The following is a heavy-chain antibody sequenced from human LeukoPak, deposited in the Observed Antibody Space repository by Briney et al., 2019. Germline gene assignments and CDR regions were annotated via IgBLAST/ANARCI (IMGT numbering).Heavy chain of an antibody. CDR1: GYTFTSYY. CDR3: ARDRVPIRIVVVTATTSSGFDY. Sequence: ASVTVSCKASGYTFTSYYMHWVRQAPGQGLEWMGIINPSGGSTSYAQKFQGRVTMTRDMSTSTVYMELSSLRSEDTAVYYCARDRVPIRIVVVTATTSSGFDYWGQGTLVTVSS. V-gene: IGHV1-46*01. D-gene: IGHD2-21*02. J-gene: IGHJ4*02. CDR2: INPSGGST.